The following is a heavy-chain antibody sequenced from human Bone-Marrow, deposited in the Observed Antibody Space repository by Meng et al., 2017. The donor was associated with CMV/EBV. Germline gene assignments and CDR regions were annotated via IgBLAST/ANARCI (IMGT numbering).Heavy chain of an antibody. D-gene: IGHD3-22*01. J-gene: IGHJ3*02. CDR2: ITYDGSNK. CDR1: GFTFSSYS. V-gene: IGHV3-30-3*01. Sequence: GGSLRLSCAASGFTFSSYSMHSVRQAPGKGLEWVTVITYDGSNKYYADSVKGRFTISRDNSKNTLYLQMNSLRAEDTAVYYCARDQSDSSGNDAFDIWGQGTMVTVS. CDR3: ARDQSDSSGNDAFDI.